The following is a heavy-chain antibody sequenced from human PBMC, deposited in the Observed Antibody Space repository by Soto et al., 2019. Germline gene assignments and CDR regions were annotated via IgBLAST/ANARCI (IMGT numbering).Heavy chain of an antibody. CDR2: ISSSSSYT. V-gene: IGHV3-11*06. Sequence: GGSLRLSCAASGFTFTDYYMSWFRQAPGKGLEWVSYISSSSSYTNYADSVKGRFTISRDNAKNSLYLQMNSLRAEDTAVYYCARAWSIVATKEPHTSGWYGFDYSGQGTLVTRPS. D-gene: IGHD6-19*01. J-gene: IGHJ4*02. CDR1: GFTFTDYY. CDR3: ARAWSIVATKEPHTSGWYGFDY.